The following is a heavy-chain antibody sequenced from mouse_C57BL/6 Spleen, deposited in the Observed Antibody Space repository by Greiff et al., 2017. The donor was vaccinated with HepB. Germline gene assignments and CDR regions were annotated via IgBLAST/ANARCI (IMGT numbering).Heavy chain of an antibody. D-gene: IGHD2-5*01. Sequence: LQESGPELVKPGASVKISCKASGYAFSSSWMNWVKQRPGKGLEWIGRIYPGDGDTNYNGKFKGKATLTADKSSSTAYMQLSSLTSEDSAVYCCASGDWNSNYVNWYFDVWGTGTTVTVSS. CDR3: ASGDWNSNYVNWYFDV. CDR2: IYPGDGDT. V-gene: IGHV1-82*01. J-gene: IGHJ1*03. CDR1: GYAFSSSW.